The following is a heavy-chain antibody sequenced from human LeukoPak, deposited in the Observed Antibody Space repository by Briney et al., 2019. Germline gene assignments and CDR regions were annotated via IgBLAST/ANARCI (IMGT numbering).Heavy chain of an antibody. CDR3: AREPGPWNYPPWGWFDP. D-gene: IGHD1-7*01. CDR2: IYYSGST. V-gene: IGHV4-59*01. J-gene: IGHJ5*02. Sequence: SETLSLTCTVSGGSISSYYWSWIRQPPGKGLEWIGYIYYSGSTNYNPSLKSRVTISVDTSKNQFSLKLSSVTAADTAVYYCAREPGPWNYPPWGWFDPWGQGTLVTVSS. CDR1: GGSISSYY.